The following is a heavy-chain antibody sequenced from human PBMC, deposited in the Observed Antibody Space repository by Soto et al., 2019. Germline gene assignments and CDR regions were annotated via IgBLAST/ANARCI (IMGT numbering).Heavy chain of an antibody. CDR2: VKLDGSEK. Sequence: DVQLVESGGGLVQPGGSLRLSCAASGFTFSDYYMSWVRQPPGKGLEWVANVKLDGSEKYYVDSVKGRFTVSRDNAKNSLYLQMNSLRAEDTAVYYCAREERGQVFDYWGQGALVTVSS. CDR3: AREERGQVFDY. D-gene: IGHD1-1*01. J-gene: IGHJ4*02. CDR1: GFTFSDYY. V-gene: IGHV3-7*04.